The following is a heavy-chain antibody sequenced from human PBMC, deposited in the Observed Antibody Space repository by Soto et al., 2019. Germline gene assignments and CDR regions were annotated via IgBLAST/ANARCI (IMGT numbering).Heavy chain of an antibody. V-gene: IGHV4-59*08. CDR2: IYYSGST. Sequence: QVQLQESGQGLVKPSETLSLTCTVSGGSISSYYWSWIRQPPGKGLEWIGYIYYSGSTNYNPSLKSRVTISVDTSKNQFSLKLSSVTAADPAVYYCARWEARGNWFDPWGQGTLVTVSS. J-gene: IGHJ5*02. CDR1: GGSISSYY. D-gene: IGHD1-26*01. CDR3: ARWEARGNWFDP.